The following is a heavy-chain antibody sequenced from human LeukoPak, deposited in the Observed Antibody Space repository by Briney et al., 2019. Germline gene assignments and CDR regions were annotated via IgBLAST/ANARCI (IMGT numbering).Heavy chain of an antibody. Sequence: ASVKVSCKASGYTFTSYAMHWVRQAPGQRLEWMGWINAGNGNTKYSQKFQGRVTITRDTSASTAYMELSGLRSEDTAVYYCARDYDSSGYYLYYFDYWGQGTLVTVSS. D-gene: IGHD3-22*01. V-gene: IGHV1-3*01. CDR1: GYTFTSYA. J-gene: IGHJ4*02. CDR3: ARDYDSSGYYLYYFDY. CDR2: INAGNGNT.